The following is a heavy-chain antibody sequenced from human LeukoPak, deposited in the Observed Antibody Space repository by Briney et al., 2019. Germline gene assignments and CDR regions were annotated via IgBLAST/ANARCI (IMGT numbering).Heavy chain of an antibody. V-gene: IGHV3-30*02. CDR3: AKDRTTDPVFDY. D-gene: IGHD2/OR15-2a*01. Sequence: PGGSLRLSCAASGFTFSSYGMHWVRQAPGKGLEWVAFIRYDGSNKYYADSVKGRFTISRDNSKNTLYLQMNSLRAEDTAVYYCAKDRTTDPVFDYWGQGTLVTVSS. CDR2: IRYDGSNK. CDR1: GFTFSSYG. J-gene: IGHJ4*02.